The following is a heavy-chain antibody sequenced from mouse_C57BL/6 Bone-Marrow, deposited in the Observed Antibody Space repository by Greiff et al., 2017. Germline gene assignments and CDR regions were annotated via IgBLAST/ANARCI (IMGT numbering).Heavy chain of an antibody. CDR2: FHPYNDDT. V-gene: IGHV1-47*01. D-gene: IGHD1-1*01. Sequence: QVQLQQSGAELVKPGASVKMSCKASGYTFTTYPIEWVKQNPGKSLEWIGNFHPYNDDTKYNEKFKGKATLTVDTSSSTAYMELNILTSEDSAVYYCAREGVTTVVRYFDVWGTGTTVTVSS. CDR1: GYTFTTYP. CDR3: AREGVTTVVRYFDV. J-gene: IGHJ1*03.